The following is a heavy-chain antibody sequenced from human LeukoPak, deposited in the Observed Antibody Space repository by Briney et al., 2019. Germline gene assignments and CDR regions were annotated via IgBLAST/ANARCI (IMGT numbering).Heavy chain of an antibody. CDR3: AKASGDIVVVPAGIGAFDI. V-gene: IGHV3-30*02. D-gene: IGHD2-2*01. CDR2: LRYDGSNK. CDR1: GFTFSSYG. J-gene: IGHJ3*02. Sequence: PGGPLSLSCAAAGFTFSSYGMHWVRQAPGKGLGWVAFLRYDGSNKYYADSVKGRFTISRDNSKNTLYLQMNSLRAEDTAVYYCAKASGDIVVVPAGIGAFDIWGQGTMVTV.